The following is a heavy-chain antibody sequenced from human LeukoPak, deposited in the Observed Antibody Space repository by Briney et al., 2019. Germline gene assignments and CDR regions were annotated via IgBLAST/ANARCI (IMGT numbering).Heavy chain of an antibody. J-gene: IGHJ4*02. CDR3: ARDLTSGSYLYY. D-gene: IGHD1-26*01. CDR2: INPSGGST. V-gene: IGHV1-46*01. Sequence: ASVKVSCKASGYTFTSYYMHWVRQAPGQGLEWMGMINPSGGSTSYAQKFQGRLTMTRDTSTSTVYMELSSLRSEDTAVYYCARDLTSGSYLYYWGQGTLVTVSS. CDR1: GYTFTSYY.